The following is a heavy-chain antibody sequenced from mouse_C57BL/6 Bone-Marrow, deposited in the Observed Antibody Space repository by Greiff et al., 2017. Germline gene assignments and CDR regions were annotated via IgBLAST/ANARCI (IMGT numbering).Heavy chain of an antibody. V-gene: IGHV14-4*01. D-gene: IGHD2-3*01. CDR3: SSFDGNYFDF. J-gene: IGHJ2*01. Sequence: EVQLQQSGAELVRPGASVKLSCTASGFNIKDDYIHWLKQRPEQGLEWIGWIDPEIGDTEYASKFQGKATITSDTSSNTAYLQLSSLTSEDTAVYYCSSFDGNYFDFWGQGTPLTVAS. CDR2: IDPEIGDT. CDR1: GFNIKDDY.